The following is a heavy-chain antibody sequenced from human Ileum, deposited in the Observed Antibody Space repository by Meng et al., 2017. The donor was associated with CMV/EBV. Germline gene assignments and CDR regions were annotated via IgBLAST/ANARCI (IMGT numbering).Heavy chain of an antibody. D-gene: IGHD1-26*01. V-gene: IGHV4-39*07. CDR3: ARDLTNKWFYY. CDR2: MYFSGIA. CDR1: GDPISSGSHS. J-gene: IGHJ4*02. Sequence: QHLPDAGQGMVTPPDTLPLTCTASGDPISSGSHSWAWFRQPPGKRLEWIGSMYFSGIADYNPPLKSRVTISLHATQKQFSLRLTSVTAADSAVYFCARDLTNKWFYYWGQGTLVIVSS.